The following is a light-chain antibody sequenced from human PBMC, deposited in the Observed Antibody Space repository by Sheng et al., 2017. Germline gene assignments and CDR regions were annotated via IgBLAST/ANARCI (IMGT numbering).Light chain of an antibody. CDR3: QQYSNWPRT. J-gene: IGKJ2*01. CDR2: GAS. Sequence: EIVLTQSPATVSVSSGERATLSCRASQSVRTNLAWYRQRPGQAPRLLIYGASTRATGIPARFSGSGSGTEFTLTISSQQSEDFAVYYCQQYSNWPRTFGQGTKLEI. CDR1: QSVRTN. V-gene: IGKV3-15*01.